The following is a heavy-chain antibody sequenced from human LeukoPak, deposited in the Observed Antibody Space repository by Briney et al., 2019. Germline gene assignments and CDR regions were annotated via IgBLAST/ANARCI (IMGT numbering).Heavy chain of an antibody. D-gene: IGHD4-17*01. Sequence: GGSLRLSCAVSGSTFGNYGMHWVRQAPGKGLEWVALISYDGSSEYYAGSVKGRFTISRDNSKITVYLQMNSLKAEDTAVYYCAKELYNYGDYGAEGLDVGGQGTTVTVS. J-gene: IGHJ6*02. CDR3: AKELYNYGDYGAEGLDV. V-gene: IGHV3-30*18. CDR1: GSTFGNYG. CDR2: ISYDGSSE.